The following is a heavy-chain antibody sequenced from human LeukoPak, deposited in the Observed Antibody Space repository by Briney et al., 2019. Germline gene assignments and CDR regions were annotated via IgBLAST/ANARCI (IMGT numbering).Heavy chain of an antibody. Sequence: VSVKVSCKASGYTLTSYAMHWVRQAPGQRLEWMGWINAGNGNTKYSQKFQGRVTITRDTSASTAYMELSSLRSEDTAVYYCARDDTAMAHFDYWGQGTLVTVSS. CDR1: GYTLTSYA. CDR3: ARDDTAMAHFDY. CDR2: INAGNGNT. J-gene: IGHJ4*02. D-gene: IGHD5-18*01. V-gene: IGHV1-3*01.